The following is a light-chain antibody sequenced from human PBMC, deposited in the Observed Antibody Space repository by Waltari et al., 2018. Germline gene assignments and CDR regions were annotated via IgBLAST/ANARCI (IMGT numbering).Light chain of an antibody. Sequence: DIQMTQSPSSLSASIGDRVTITCRASQSISSYLNWYQQKPGKAPKILIYAASSLQSGVPSRFSDSGSGTDFTLTISSRQPEDFATYYCQQSYSTPYTFGQGTKLEIK. CDR1: QSISSY. J-gene: IGKJ2*01. CDR3: QQSYSTPYT. CDR2: AAS. V-gene: IGKV1-39*01.